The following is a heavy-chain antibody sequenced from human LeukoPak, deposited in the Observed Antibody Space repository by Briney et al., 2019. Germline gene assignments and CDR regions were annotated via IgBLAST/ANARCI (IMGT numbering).Heavy chain of an antibody. D-gene: IGHD3-9*01. CDR2: IWYDGTNK. CDR3: ARGPHPIILTGPADF. CDR1: GFTFSNYG. Sequence: PGGSLRLSCAASGFTFSNYGMHWVRQAPGKGLEWVAVIWYDGTNKYYADSVKGRFTISRDNSKNTLYLQMNSLRAEDTAVYCCARGPHPIILTGPADFWGQGTLVTVSS. J-gene: IGHJ4*02. V-gene: IGHV3-33*01.